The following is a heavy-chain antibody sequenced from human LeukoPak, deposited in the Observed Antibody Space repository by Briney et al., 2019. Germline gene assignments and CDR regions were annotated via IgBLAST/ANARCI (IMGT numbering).Heavy chain of an antibody. Sequence: GASVKVSCMASGYTFTSYYMHWVRQAPGQGLEWMGIINPSGGSTSYAQKFQGRVTMTRDTSTSTVYMELSSLRSEDTAVYYCARDHIGTGITIFGVVKSWFDPWGQGTPVTVSS. CDR3: ARDHIGTGITIFGVVKSWFDP. J-gene: IGHJ5*02. CDR2: INPSGGST. V-gene: IGHV1-46*01. CDR1: GYTFTSYY. D-gene: IGHD3-3*01.